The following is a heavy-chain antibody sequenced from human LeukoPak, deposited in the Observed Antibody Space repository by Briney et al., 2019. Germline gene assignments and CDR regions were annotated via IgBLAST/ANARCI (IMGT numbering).Heavy chain of an antibody. CDR1: GFTFSSYS. J-gene: IGHJ4*02. V-gene: IGHV3-21*01. D-gene: IGHD3-16*02. CDR3: ARALVITFGGVIDYFDY. Sequence: GGSLRLSCAASGFTFSSYSMNWVRQAPGKGLEWVSSISSSSSYIYYADSVKGRSTISRDNAKNSLYLQMNSLRAEDTAVYYCARALVITFGGVIDYFDYWGQGTLVTVSS. CDR2: ISSSSSYI.